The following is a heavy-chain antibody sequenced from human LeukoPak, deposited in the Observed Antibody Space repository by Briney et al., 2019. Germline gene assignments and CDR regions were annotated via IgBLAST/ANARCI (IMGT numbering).Heavy chain of an antibody. Sequence: PSETLSLTCTVSGGSISSSSYYWAWIRQPPGKGLEWIGSIYYSGSTYYSGSTYYNPSLKSRVTISVETPKNQFSLKLISVTAADTAVYYCARYSSSSSFFDYWGQGTLVTVSS. D-gene: IGHD6-13*01. V-gene: IGHV4-39*01. CDR2: IYYSGSTYYSGST. CDR3: ARYSSSSSFFDY. J-gene: IGHJ4*02. CDR1: GGSISSSSYY.